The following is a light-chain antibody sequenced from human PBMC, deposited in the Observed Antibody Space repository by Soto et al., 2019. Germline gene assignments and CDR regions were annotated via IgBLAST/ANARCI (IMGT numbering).Light chain of an antibody. V-gene: IGLV2-8*01. Sequence: QSALTQPPSASGSPGQSVTISCTGTSSDVGAYNYVSWYQQHPGKAPKLMIYEVSKRPSGVPDRFSGSKSGNTASLTVSGLQAEDEADYYCSSYAGTYTYVFGTGTKVTVL. CDR2: EVS. CDR1: SSDVGAYNY. CDR3: SSYAGTYTYV. J-gene: IGLJ1*01.